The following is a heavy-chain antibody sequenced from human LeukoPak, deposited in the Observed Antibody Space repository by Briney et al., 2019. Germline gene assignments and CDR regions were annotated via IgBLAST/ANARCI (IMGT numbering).Heavy chain of an antibody. J-gene: IGHJ3*01. CDR2: IYYSAST. V-gene: IGHV4-39*01. CDR1: GRSKSRSRCY. D-gene: IGHD4-23*01. CDR3: ATLGSGGKSFTDFDA. Sequence: SETLSLTCIVFGRSKSRSRCYWAWIRQPPGKGLERLVSIYYSASTYYNPTLKTRVTISVDSAKNQCSLKLSSVTAADTAVEYCATLGSGGKSFTDFDAWGQGTMVTVSS.